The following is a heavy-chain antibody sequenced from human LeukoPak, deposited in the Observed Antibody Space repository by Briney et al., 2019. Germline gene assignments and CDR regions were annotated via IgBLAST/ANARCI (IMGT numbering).Heavy chain of an antibody. CDR3: ARPLDTYSSSSLNFDY. CDR1: EFTVSDYE. Sequence: GGSLRLSCAASEFTVSDYEMNWVRQAPGKGLEWVSSISSGSAYIYYADSVKGRFTISRDNAKNSLYLQMNSLRAEDTAVYYCARPLDTYSSSSLNFDYWGQGTLVTVSS. V-gene: IGHV3-21*01. CDR2: ISSGSAYI. J-gene: IGHJ4*02. D-gene: IGHD6-13*01.